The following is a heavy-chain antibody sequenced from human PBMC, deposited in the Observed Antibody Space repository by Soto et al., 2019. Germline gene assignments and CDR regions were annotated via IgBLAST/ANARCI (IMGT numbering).Heavy chain of an antibody. J-gene: IGHJ6*02. Sequence: PSETLSLTCTVSGGSISSYYWSWIRQPPGKGLEWIGYIYYSGSTNYNPSLKSRVTISVDTSKNQFSLELSSVTAADTAVYYCARDGKRDYYYGMDVWGQGTTVTVSS. CDR1: GGSISSYY. V-gene: IGHV4-59*01. CDR3: ARDGKRDYYYGMDV. CDR2: IYYSGST.